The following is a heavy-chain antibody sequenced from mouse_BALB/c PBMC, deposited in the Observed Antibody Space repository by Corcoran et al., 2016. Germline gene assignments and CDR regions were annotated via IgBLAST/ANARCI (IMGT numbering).Heavy chain of an antibody. CDR1: GFNIKDTY. CDR2: IDPANGNT. Sequence: EVQMQQSGAELVKPGASVKLSCTASGFNIKDTYMHWVKQRPEQGLEWIGRIDPANGNTKYDTKFQGKATRTADTSSNTAYLQLSSLTSEDTAVYYCANWDWYFDVWGAGTTVTVSS. D-gene: IGHD4-1*01. CDR3: ANWDWYFDV. V-gene: IGHV14-3*02. J-gene: IGHJ1*01.